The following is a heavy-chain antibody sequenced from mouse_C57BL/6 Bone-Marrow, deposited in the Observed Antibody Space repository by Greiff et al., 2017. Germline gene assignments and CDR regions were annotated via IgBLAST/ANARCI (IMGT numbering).Heavy chain of an antibody. J-gene: IGHJ4*01. CDR2: IHPNSGST. CDR3: ARPYYYGTFMDY. Sequence: QVQLQQSGAELVKPGASVKLSCKASGYTFTSYWMHWVKQRPGQGLEWIGMIHPNSGSTNYNEKFKSKATLTVDKSSSTAYMQLSSLTSEDSAVYYCARPYYYGTFMDYWGQGTSVTVSS. CDR1: GYTFTSYW. V-gene: IGHV1-64*01. D-gene: IGHD1-1*01.